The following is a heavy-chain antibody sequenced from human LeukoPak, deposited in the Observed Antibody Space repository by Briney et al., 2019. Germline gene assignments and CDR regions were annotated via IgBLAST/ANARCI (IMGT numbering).Heavy chain of an antibody. Sequence: SETLSLTCAVYGGSFSGYYWSWIRQPPGKGLEWIGEINHSGSTNYNPSLKSRVTISVDTSKNQFSLKLSSVTAADTAVYYCARGITMIVVVTRPYNWFDPWGQGTLVTVSS. CDR1: GGSFSGYY. D-gene: IGHD3-22*01. CDR2: INHSGST. V-gene: IGHV4-34*01. CDR3: ARGITMIVVVTRPYNWFDP. J-gene: IGHJ5*02.